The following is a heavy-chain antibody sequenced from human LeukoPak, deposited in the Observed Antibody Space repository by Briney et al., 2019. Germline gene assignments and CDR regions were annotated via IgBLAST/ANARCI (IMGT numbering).Heavy chain of an antibody. Sequence: SETLSLTCTVSSGSISSSSYYCGWIRQPPGKGLEWIGSIYYSGSTYYNPALKSRVTISVDTSKHPFSVKLSSVTAADTAVYYTTRHIGMYSRGWSLAHWGQGTLVTVSS. CDR2: IYYSGST. J-gene: IGHJ4*02. D-gene: IGHD6-19*01. CDR1: SGSISSSSYY. CDR3: TRHIGMYSRGWSLAH. V-gene: IGHV4-39*01.